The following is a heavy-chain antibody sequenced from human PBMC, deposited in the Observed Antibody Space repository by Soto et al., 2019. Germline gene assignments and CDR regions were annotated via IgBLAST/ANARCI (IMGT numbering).Heavy chain of an antibody. Sequence: QVHLEQSGAEVKKPGASVKVSCKAPGDTFSSYAISWVRQVPGQGLEWMGGIIPIFRRTHYVQKFQGRVTITADESTRTAYMEMSSLTSHDTAVYYCARRDYNDYIWDYYGMDVWGQGTTVTVSS. V-gene: IGHV1-69*01. J-gene: IGHJ6*02. D-gene: IGHD3-16*01. CDR2: IIPIFRRT. CDR3: ARRDYNDYIWDYYGMDV. CDR1: GDTFSSYA.